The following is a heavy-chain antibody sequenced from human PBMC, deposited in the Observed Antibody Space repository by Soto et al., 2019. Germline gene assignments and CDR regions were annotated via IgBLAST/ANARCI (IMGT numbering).Heavy chain of an antibody. V-gene: IGHV4-59*01. J-gene: IGHJ4*02. CDR1: GGSCSGYD. CDR2: VYYSGTT. CDR3: ARTTAVPNTLRSRYFFDY. D-gene: IGHD4-17*01. Sequence: LQILSLTCAVYGGSCSGYDWSWIRKTPGKRLEWIGYVYYSGTTNYNPSLKSRVTISVDLSKNRFSLRLSSVTTADTALYYCARTTAVPNTLRSRYFFDYWGQGTLVTVSS.